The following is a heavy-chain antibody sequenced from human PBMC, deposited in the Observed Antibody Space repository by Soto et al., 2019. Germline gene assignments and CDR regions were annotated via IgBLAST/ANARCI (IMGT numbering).Heavy chain of an antibody. CDR3: AKFKRVVVATNAFDI. CDR2: ISGSGGST. Sequence: GGSLRLSCAASGFTFSSYAMSWVRQAPGKGLEWVSAISGSGGSTYYADSVKGRFTISRDNSKNTLYLQMNSLRAEDTAVYYCAKFKRVVVATNAFDIWDQGTMVTVSS. D-gene: IGHD2-15*01. V-gene: IGHV3-23*01. J-gene: IGHJ3*02. CDR1: GFTFSSYA.